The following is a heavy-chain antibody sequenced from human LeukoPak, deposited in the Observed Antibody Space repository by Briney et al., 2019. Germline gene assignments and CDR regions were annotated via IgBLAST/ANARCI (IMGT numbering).Heavy chain of an antibody. CDR2: IYTSGST. CDR1: GGSISSYY. CDR3: AREGPNYYDSSGYYSGNGYFDL. V-gene: IGHV4-4*07. Sequence: SETLSLTCTVSGGSISSYYWSWIRQPAGKGLEWIGRIYTSGSTNYNPSLKSRVTMSVDTSKNQFSLKLSSVTAADTAVYYCAREGPNYYDSSGYYSGNGYFDLWGRGTLVTVSS. J-gene: IGHJ2*01. D-gene: IGHD3-22*01.